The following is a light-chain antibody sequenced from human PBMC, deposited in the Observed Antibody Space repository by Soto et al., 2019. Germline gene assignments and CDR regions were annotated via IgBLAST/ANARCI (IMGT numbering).Light chain of an antibody. CDR3: QQYYSTPIT. Sequence: EIVMTQSPATLSVSPGERATLSCRASQSVRSKLAWYQQKPGQAPRLLIYGASTRATGIPARFSGSGSGTDFTLTISSLQAEDVAVYYCQQYYSTPITFGQGTRLEIK. CDR1: QSVRSK. V-gene: IGKV3-15*01. CDR2: GAS. J-gene: IGKJ5*01.